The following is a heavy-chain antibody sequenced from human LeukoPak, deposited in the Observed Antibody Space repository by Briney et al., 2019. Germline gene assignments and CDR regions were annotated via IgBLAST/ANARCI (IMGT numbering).Heavy chain of an antibody. Sequence: PSETLSLTCAVYGGSLSGYYWSWIRQPPGKGLEWIGSIYYSGSTYYNPSLKSRVTISVDTSKNQFSLKLSSVTAADTAVYYCARPAAGHYYYYYMDVWGKGTTVTISS. J-gene: IGHJ6*03. D-gene: IGHD6-13*01. CDR1: GGSLSGYY. CDR2: IYYSGST. CDR3: ARPAAGHYYYYYMDV. V-gene: IGHV4-34*01.